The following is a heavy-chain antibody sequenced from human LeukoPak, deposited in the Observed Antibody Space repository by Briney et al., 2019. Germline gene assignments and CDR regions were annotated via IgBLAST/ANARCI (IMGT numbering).Heavy chain of an antibody. Sequence: ASVKVSCKASGYTFTSYAFSWVRQAPGQGLEWMGWISAYNGDTKFARKFQGRVTLTSDASTTIGYMELRSLTSDDTAIYYCARGQLVPPNWFDPWGQGTLVTVSS. V-gene: IGHV1-18*01. CDR3: ARGQLVPPNWFDP. D-gene: IGHD6-6*01. CDR2: ISAYNGDT. CDR1: GYTFTSYA. J-gene: IGHJ5*02.